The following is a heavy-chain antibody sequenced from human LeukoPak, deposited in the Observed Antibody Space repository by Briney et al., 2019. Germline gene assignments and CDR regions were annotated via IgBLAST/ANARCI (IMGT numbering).Heavy chain of an antibody. CDR3: ARDRGYSCGNLYYFDY. D-gene: IGHD5-18*01. CDR2: ISSSSSYI. V-gene: IGHV3-21*01. CDR1: GFTFSSYS. J-gene: IGHJ4*02. Sequence: GGSLRLSCAASGFTFSSYSMNWVRQAPGKGLEWVSSISSSSSYIYYADSVKGRFTISRDNAKNSLYLQMNSLRAEDTAVYYCARDRGYSCGNLYYFDYWGQGTLVTVSS.